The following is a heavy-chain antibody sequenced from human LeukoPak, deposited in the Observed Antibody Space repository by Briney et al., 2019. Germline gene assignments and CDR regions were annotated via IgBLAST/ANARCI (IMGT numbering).Heavy chain of an antibody. CDR3: ACSGEAFDI. CDR2: INPNSGGT. J-gene: IGHJ3*02. D-gene: IGHD1-1*01. Sequence: ASVKVSCKASGYTFIDYYMHWVRQAPGQGLEWMGWINPNSGGTNYAQKFQGRVTMTRDTSTSTAYMELSRLRSDDTVVYYCACSGEAFDIWGQGTMVSVSS. V-gene: IGHV1-2*02. CDR1: GYTFIDYY.